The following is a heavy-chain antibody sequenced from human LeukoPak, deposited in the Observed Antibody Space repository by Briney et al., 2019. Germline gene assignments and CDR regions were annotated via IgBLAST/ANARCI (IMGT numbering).Heavy chain of an antibody. CDR2: INSDGSST. Sequence: GGSLRLSCAASGLTFSSYWMHWVRQAPGKGLVWVSRINSDGSSTSYADSVKGRFTISRDNAKNTLYLQMNSLRAEDTAVYYCARVLIATNWFDPWGQGTLVTVSS. CDR1: GLTFSSYW. D-gene: IGHD5-24*01. CDR3: ARVLIATNWFDP. V-gene: IGHV3-74*01. J-gene: IGHJ5*02.